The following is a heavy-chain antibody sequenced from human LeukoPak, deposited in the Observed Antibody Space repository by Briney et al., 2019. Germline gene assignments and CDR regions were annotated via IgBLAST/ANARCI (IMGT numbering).Heavy chain of an antibody. J-gene: IGHJ5*02. Sequence: SETLSLTCTVSGGSISSSSYYWGWIRQPPGKGLEWIGSIYYSGSTYYNPSLKSRVTISVDTSKNQFSLKLSSVTAADTAVYYCARDAPTHDFWSGYFIWFDPWGQGTLVTDSS. CDR3: ARDAPTHDFWSGYFIWFDP. D-gene: IGHD3-3*01. V-gene: IGHV4-39*07. CDR2: IYYSGST. CDR1: GGSISSSSYY.